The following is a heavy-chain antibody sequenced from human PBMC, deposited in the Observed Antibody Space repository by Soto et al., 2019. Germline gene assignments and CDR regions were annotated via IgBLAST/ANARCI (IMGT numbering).Heavy chain of an antibody. Sequence: QVQLVQSGAEVKRPGASAKVSCKASGYTFTENDINWVRQATGQGLEWMGWMNPNSGNTGYAQKFQGRVTMTRDNSITTAYMELSSLRSGDTAVYFCVRAPLDYYSADYFDNWGQGTLVTVSS. J-gene: IGHJ4*02. V-gene: IGHV1-8*01. CDR3: VRAPLDYYSADYFDN. D-gene: IGHD2-21*01. CDR1: GYTFTEND. CDR2: MNPNSGNT.